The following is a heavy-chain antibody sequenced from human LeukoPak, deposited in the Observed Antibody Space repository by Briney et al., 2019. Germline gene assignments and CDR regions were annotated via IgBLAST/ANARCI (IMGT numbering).Heavy chain of an antibody. V-gene: IGHV3-48*01. J-gene: IGHJ4*02. CDR1: GFTFSTYS. CDR2: ISDRSSTI. Sequence: GGSLRLSCAASGFTFSTYSMGWVRQAPGKGLEWVSYISDRSSTIYYPDPVKGRFTISRDNAKNSLYLQMDSLRAEDTAVYYCARASNYVFDHWGQGTLVTVSS. D-gene: IGHD1-7*01. CDR3: ARASNYVFDH.